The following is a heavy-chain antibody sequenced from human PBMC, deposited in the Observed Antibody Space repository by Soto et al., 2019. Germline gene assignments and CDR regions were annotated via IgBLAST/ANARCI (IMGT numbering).Heavy chain of an antibody. J-gene: IGHJ6*02. CDR2: ISYDGSNK. CDR1: GFTFSSYA. Sequence: QVQLVESGGGVVQPGRSPRLSCAASGFTFSSYAMHWVRQAPGKGLEWVAVISYDGSNKYYADSVKGRFTISRDNSKNTLYLQMNSLRAEDTAVYYCARDRLRGMDVWGQGTTVTVSS. V-gene: IGHV3-30-3*01. CDR3: ARDRLRGMDV.